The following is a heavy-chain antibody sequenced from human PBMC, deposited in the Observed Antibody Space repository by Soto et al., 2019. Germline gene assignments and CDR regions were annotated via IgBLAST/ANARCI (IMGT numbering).Heavy chain of an antibody. D-gene: IGHD2-2*01. CDR2: TYYRSKWYN. CDR1: GDSVSSNSAA. CDR3: ARGGSSTHQRYYYYYMDV. Sequence: SQTLSLPCAISGDSVSSNSAAWNWIRQSPSRGLEWLGRTYYRSKWYNDYAVSVKSRITINPDTSKNQFSLQLNSVTPEDTAVYYCARGGSSTHQRYYYYYMDVWGKGTTVTVSS. J-gene: IGHJ6*03. V-gene: IGHV6-1*01.